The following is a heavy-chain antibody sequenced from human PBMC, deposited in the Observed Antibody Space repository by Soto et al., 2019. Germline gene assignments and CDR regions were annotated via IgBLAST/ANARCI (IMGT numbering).Heavy chain of an antibody. V-gene: IGHV3-23*01. CDR1: GFTFSSYA. Sequence: EVQLLESGGGLVQPGESLRLSCGASGFTFSSYAMSWVRQAPGKGLEWVSAISGSGGSTYYADSVKGRFTISRDNSKNSLYLQMNSRRAEDTAVYYCAKDLSGSGPRTNYDYMDVWGKGTTVTVSS. J-gene: IGHJ6*03. CDR3: AKDLSGSGPRTNYDYMDV. D-gene: IGHD3-10*01. CDR2: ISGSGGST.